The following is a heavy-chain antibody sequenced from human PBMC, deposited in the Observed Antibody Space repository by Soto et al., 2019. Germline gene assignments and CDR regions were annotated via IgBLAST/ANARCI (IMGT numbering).Heavy chain of an antibody. CDR2: ISGSSSYI. Sequence: GGSLRLSCTGSGFTFSSYNMNWVRQAPGKGPEWVSSISGSSSYIYYADSVKGRFNISRDNAKNSLYLQMNSLRAEDTADYYCARGDYYYYRMDVWGQGTTVTVSS. J-gene: IGHJ6*02. V-gene: IGHV3-21*01. CDR1: GFTFSSYN. CDR3: ARGDYYYYRMDV.